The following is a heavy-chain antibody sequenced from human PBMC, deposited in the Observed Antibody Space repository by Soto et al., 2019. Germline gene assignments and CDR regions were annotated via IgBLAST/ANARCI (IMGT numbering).Heavy chain of an antibody. CDR3: ARDKATGDSIYWYFDL. V-gene: IGHV3-30-3*01. CDR1: GFTFSSYA. Sequence: QVQLVESGGGVVQPGRSLRLSCAASGFTFSSYAMHWVRQAPGKGLEWVAVISYDGSNKYYAYSVKGRFTISRDNSKNTLYLQMNSLRAEDTAVYYCARDKATGDSIYWYFDLWGRGTLVTVSS. D-gene: IGHD7-27*01. J-gene: IGHJ2*01. CDR2: ISYDGSNK.